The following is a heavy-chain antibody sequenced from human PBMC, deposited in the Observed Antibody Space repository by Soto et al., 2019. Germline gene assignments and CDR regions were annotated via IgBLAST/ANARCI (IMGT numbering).Heavy chain of an antibody. D-gene: IGHD5-12*01. V-gene: IGHV4-38-2*01. Sequence: SETLSLTCAFSVYSISSDCFWGWIRQPPGKGLEWIANMYHDGNTHYNPSLKSRVTMSVDTSKNQFSLKLNSVTAADTAVYYCARQSYSGSHSYDYWGQGILVTVSS. CDR2: MYHDGNT. CDR1: VYSISSDCF. CDR3: ARQSYSGSHSYDY. J-gene: IGHJ4*02.